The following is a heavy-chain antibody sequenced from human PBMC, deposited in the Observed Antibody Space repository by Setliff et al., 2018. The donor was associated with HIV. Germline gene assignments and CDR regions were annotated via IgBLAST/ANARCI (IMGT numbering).Heavy chain of an antibody. V-gene: IGHV3-23*01. Sequence: PGGSLRLSCAASGFTFSSYGMRWVRQAPGKGLEWVSGISGSGGSTHYADSVKGRFTISRDNSKNTLYLQMNSLRAEDTAVYYCAKQYSMYYYYYMDVWGKGTTVTVSS. CDR1: GFTFSSYG. D-gene: IGHD6-6*01. CDR3: AKQYSMYYYYYMDV. J-gene: IGHJ6*03. CDR2: ISGSGGST.